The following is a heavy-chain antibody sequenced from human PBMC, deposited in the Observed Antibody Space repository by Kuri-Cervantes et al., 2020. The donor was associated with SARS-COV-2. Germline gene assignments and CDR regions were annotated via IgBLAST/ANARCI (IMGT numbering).Heavy chain of an antibody. CDR2: IYPGDSDT. D-gene: IGHD5-18*01. Sequence: GGSLRLSCKGSGYSFTSYWIGWVRQMPGKGLEWMGIIYPGDSDTRYSPSFQGQVTISADKSISTAYLQWSSLKASDTAMYYCARYVAIYGYFDYWGRGTLVTVSS. CDR3: ARYVAIYGYFDY. J-gene: IGHJ4*02. CDR1: GYSFTSYW. V-gene: IGHV5-51*01.